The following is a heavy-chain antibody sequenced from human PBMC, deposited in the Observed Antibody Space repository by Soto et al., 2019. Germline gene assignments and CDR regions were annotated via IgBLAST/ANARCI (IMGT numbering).Heavy chain of an antibody. CDR3: ARDFRYFPY. D-gene: IGHD3-10*01. J-gene: IGHJ4*02. CDR2: IEHNGNN. V-gene: IGHV4-34*08. Sequence: SETLSLTCAVYGGTFSGYFWSWVRQPPGKGLEWIGEIEHNGNNNINPSLKSRVTMSVDTSKNQISLTLTSVTAADTAVYYCARDFRYFPYWGQGTLVTVSS. CDR1: GGTFSGYF.